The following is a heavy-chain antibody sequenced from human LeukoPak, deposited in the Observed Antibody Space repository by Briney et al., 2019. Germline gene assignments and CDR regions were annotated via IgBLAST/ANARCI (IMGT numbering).Heavy chain of an antibody. V-gene: IGHV4-4*07. CDR2: IYISGST. CDR1: GGSITNYY. J-gene: IGHJ3*02. Sequence: PSETLSLTCTVSGGSITNYYWNWIRQPAGKGLEWIGHIYISGSTNYNPSLKSRVTMSVDTSKNQSSLKVNSVTAADTAVYYCARGNYDSTGYYYMGDTLDIWGQGTMVTVSS. D-gene: IGHD3-22*01. CDR3: ARGNYDSTGYYYMGDTLDI.